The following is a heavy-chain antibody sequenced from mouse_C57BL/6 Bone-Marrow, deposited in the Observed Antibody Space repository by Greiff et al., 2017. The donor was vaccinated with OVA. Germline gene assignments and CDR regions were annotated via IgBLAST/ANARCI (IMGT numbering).Heavy chain of an antibody. CDR3: ARGAY. J-gene: IGHJ3*01. V-gene: IGHV1-80*01. CDR2: IYPGDGDT. CDR1: GYAFRSYW. Sequence: VQPQESGAEPVKPGASVKIFCKASGYAFRSYWMNWVKQRPGKGLEWIGQIYPGDGDTNYNEKFKGKATLTADKSSSTAYMQLSSLTSEDSAVYFCARGAYWGQGTLVTVSA.